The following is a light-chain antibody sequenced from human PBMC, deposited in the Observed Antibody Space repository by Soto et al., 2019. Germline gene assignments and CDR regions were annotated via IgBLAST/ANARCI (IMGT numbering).Light chain of an antibody. J-gene: IGKJ5*01. CDR1: QSVNSDY. Sequence: EIVLTQSPGTLSLSPGERATLSCRASQSVNSDYLAWYQQKPGQAPRLLIYGASNRVTGIPDRFSGSGSGTDFTLTISRLEPEDFAVYYCQSSGTSFTFGQGTRLEIK. CDR3: QSSGTSFT. CDR2: GAS. V-gene: IGKV3-20*01.